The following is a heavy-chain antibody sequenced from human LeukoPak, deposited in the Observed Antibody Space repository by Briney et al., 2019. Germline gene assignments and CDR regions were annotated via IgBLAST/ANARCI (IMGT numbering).Heavy chain of an antibody. J-gene: IGHJ4*01. D-gene: IGHD2-2*01. CDR1: GFTFSSYW. V-gene: IGHV3-74*01. CDR3: ASSTQISKYADY. Sequence: GGSLRLSCAASGFTFSSYWLHWVRQAPGKGLVWVSRINSDGSITTCADSVRGRFTISRDNAKSTLYLQMNSLRAEDTAVYYCASSTQISKYADYWG. CDR2: INSDGSIT.